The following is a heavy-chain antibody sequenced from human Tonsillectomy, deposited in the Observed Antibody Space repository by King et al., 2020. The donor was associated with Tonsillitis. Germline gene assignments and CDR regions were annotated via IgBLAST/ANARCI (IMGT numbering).Heavy chain of an antibody. Sequence: VQLVQSGAEVKKPGDSLKISCKGSGYTFTTYWIGWVRQMPGKGLEWMGIINPTDSDTRYSPSFQGQVTISADKSMGTAYLQWRSLRASDTAIYYCARQGYCNGVGCPIYYHSGLDVWGQGTTVTVSS. D-gene: IGHD2-15*01. J-gene: IGHJ6*02. CDR1: GYTFTTYW. CDR3: ARQGYCNGVGCPIYYHSGLDV. CDR2: INPTDSDT. V-gene: IGHV5-51*01.